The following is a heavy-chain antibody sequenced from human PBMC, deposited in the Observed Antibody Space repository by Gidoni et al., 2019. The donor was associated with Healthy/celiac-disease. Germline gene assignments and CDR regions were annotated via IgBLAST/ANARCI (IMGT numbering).Heavy chain of an antibody. J-gene: IGHJ6*02. Sequence: QVQSLASGGRVVQPGRSRRLSCAASGFPFSSFCMHWVVQAPGMGLECVEVIWNEGSNKYYADSVKGRFTISRDNSKNTLYLQRNSLRAEDTAVYYCARDIDAYYYDSSGYSPPHYYYYGMDVWGQGTTVTVSS. CDR1: GFPFSSFC. CDR2: IWNEGSNK. CDR3: ARDIDAYYYDSSGYSPPHYYYYGMDV. V-gene: IGHV3-33*08. D-gene: IGHD3-22*01.